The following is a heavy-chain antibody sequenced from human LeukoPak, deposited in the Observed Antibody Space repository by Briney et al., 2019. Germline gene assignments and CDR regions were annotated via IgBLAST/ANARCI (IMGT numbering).Heavy chain of an antibody. J-gene: IGHJ4*02. D-gene: IGHD3-10*01. CDR2: IYNSGST. V-gene: IGHV4-59*08. CDR3: ARHRVLRGVISDYYFDY. Sequence: PSETLSLTCTVSDGSISSYYWSWIRQPPGKGLEWIGYIYNSGSTKYNPSLKSRVTISVDTSKDQISLRVTSVTAADTAVYYCARHRVLRGVISDYYFDYWGQGTLVTVSS. CDR1: DGSISSYY.